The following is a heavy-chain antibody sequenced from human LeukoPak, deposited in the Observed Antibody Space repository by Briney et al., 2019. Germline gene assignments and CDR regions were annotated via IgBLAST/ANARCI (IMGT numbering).Heavy chain of an antibody. J-gene: IGHJ4*02. V-gene: IGHV1-69*05. Sequence: GASVKVSCKASGGTLSSYAISWVRQAPGQGLEWTGAIIPIFGTANYAQKFQGRVTITTDESTSTAYMGLSSLRSDDTAVYYCARDPRGIAVAGIFDYWGQGTLVTVSS. D-gene: IGHD6-19*01. CDR1: GGTLSSYA. CDR3: ARDPRGIAVAGIFDY. CDR2: IIPIFGTA.